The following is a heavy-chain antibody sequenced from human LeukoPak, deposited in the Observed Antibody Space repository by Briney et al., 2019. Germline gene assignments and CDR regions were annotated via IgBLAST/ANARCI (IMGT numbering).Heavy chain of an antibody. CDR2: FDPVDGET. J-gene: IGHJ4*02. CDR1: GYTLTELS. V-gene: IGHV1-24*01. D-gene: IGHD2-15*01. CDR3: ATDPGCSGGSCYPYLLWY. Sequence: GASVKVSCKVSGYTLTELSMHWVRQAPGRGLEWMGGFDPVDGETIYAQKFQGRVTMTEDTSTDTAYMELSSLRSEDMAVYYCATDPGCSGGSCYPYLLWYWGQGTLVTVSS.